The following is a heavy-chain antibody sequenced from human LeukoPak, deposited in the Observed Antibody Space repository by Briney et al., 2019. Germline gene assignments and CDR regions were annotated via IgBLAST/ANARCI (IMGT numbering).Heavy chain of an antibody. CDR1: GYTFTSYG. J-gene: IGHJ4*02. CDR3: ARDGYGGTPRSLGY. V-gene: IGHV1-2*06. CDR2: INPNSGGT. Sequence: ASVKVSCKASGYTFTSYGISWVRQAPGQGLEWMGRINPNSGGTNYAQKFQGRVTMTRDTSISTAYMELSRLRSDDTAVYYCARDGYGGTPRSLGYWGQGTLVTVSS. D-gene: IGHD3-16*01.